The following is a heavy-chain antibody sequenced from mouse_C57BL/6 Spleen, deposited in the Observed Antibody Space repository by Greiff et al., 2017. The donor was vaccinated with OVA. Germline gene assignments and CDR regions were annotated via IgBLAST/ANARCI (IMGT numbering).Heavy chain of an antibody. D-gene: IGHD1-1*01. J-gene: IGHJ4*01. CDR1: GYSITSGYY. V-gene: IGHV3-6*01. CDR3: AIITTVVDAMDY. Sequence: EVQLQQSGPGLVKPSQSLSLTCSVTGYSITSGYYWNWIRQFPGNKLEWMGYISYDGSNNYNPSLKNRISITRDTSKNQFFLKLKSVTTEDTATYYCAIITTVVDAMDYWGQGTSVTVSA. CDR2: ISYDGSN.